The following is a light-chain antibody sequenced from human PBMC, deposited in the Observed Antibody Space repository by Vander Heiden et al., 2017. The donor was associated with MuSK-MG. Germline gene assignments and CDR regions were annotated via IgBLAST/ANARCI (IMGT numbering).Light chain of an antibody. J-gene: IGKJ4*01. V-gene: IGKV3-15*01. CDR1: QSVRSN. CDR2: DAS. Sequence: EIVMTQSPATLSVSPGERATLSCRASQSVRSNLAWYQQKPGQAPRLLIYDASTRATGIPAGFSGSGYGTEFTLTISSRQSEDFAVYYCQQYNNWPSLTFGGGTKVEIK. CDR3: QQYNNWPSLT.